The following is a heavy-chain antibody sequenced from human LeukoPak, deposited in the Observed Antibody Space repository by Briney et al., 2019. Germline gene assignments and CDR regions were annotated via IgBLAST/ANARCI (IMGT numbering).Heavy chain of an antibody. CDR2: ISSNGGST. J-gene: IGHJ5*02. CDR3: VKDSCSGGSCYSFHP. Sequence: GGSLRLSCAASGFTFSSYAMHWVRQAPGKGLEYVSAISSNGGSTYYADSVKGRFTISRDNSKSTLYLQMSSLRAGDTAVYYCVKDSCSGGSCYSFHPWGQGTLVTVSS. D-gene: IGHD2-15*01. V-gene: IGHV3-64D*06. CDR1: GFTFSSYA.